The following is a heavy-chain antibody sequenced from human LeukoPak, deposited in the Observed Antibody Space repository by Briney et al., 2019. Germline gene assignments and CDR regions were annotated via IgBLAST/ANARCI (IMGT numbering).Heavy chain of an antibody. CDR2: IKQDGSEK. V-gene: IGHV3-7*03. D-gene: IGHD3/OR15-3a*01. J-gene: IGHJ4*02. CDR3: ATSYDMGWLIGY. CDR1: GFTFEDTW. Sequence: GGPLSLSCSASGFTFEDTWMIWVRQVPGQGLEWVANIKQDGSEKFYVASVKGRFTISRDNGKSSLYLQMNSLRAEDTALYYCATSYDMGWLIGYWGQGTLVTVSS.